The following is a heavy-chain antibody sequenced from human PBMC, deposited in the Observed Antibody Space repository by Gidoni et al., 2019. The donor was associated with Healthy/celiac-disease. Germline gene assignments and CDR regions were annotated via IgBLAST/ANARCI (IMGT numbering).Heavy chain of an antibody. J-gene: IGHJ4*02. CDR3: AKEAGYYGSGSYYPFDY. Sequence: EVQLVESGGGLVQPGGSLRLSCAASGFTFSSYAMSWVRQAPGTGLEWVSAISGSGGSTYYADSVKGRFTISRDNSKNTLYLQMNSLRAEDTAVYYCAKEAGYYGSGSYYPFDYWGQGTLVTVSS. CDR2: ISGSGGST. D-gene: IGHD3-10*01. V-gene: IGHV3-23*04. CDR1: GFTFSSYA.